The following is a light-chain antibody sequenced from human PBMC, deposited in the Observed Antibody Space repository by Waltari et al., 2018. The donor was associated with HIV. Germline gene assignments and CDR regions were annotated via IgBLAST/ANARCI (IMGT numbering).Light chain of an antibody. CDR1: SSDVGGFNS. CDR3: CSYAGNYTLI. CDR2: DVT. Sequence: QPALTQPRSVSGSPGQSVTISCTGTSSDVGGFNSVSGYQQHPGKAPKLMIYDVTKRPSGVPYRFSGSKSGNTASLTISGLQADDEADYYCCSYAGNYTLIFGGGTKLTVL. V-gene: IGLV2-11*01. J-gene: IGLJ2*01.